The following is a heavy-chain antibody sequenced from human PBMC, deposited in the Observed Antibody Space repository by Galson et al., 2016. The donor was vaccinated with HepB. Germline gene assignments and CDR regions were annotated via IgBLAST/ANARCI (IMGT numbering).Heavy chain of an antibody. Sequence: SVKVSCKASGYTFTGYYMHWVRQAPGQGLEWMGWINPNSGETNYPRRFQGRLTMTRDTSISTAYMEVSSLRSDDTAVYYCATLAYGDAPHDFWGQGTLVTVSS. J-gene: IGHJ4*02. CDR1: GYTFTGYY. V-gene: IGHV1-2*02. D-gene: IGHD4-17*01. CDR2: INPNSGET. CDR3: ATLAYGDAPHDF.